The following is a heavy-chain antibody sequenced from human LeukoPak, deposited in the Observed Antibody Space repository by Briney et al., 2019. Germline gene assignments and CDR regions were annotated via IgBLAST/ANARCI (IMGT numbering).Heavy chain of an antibody. V-gene: IGHV4-30-2*01. J-gene: IGHJ4*02. CDR2: IYHSGST. D-gene: IGHD2-2*01. CDR3: ASSYCSSTSCYVFDY. CDR1: GGSISSGGYY. Sequence: SETLSLTCTVSGGSISSGGYYWSWIRQPPGKGLEWIGYIYHSGSTYYNPSLKSQVTISVDRSKNQFSLKLSSVTAADTAVYYCASSYCSSTSCYVFDYWGQGTLVTVSS.